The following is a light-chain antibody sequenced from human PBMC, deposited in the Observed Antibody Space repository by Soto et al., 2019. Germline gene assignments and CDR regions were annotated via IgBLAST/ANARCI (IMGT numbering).Light chain of an antibody. V-gene: IGKV3-15*01. CDR2: GAS. J-gene: IGKJ1*01. CDR3: QQYENWWT. Sequence: IVMTQSPATLSVTPGERETLSYRASQTVYSNLAWYQQKPGQAPRVLIYGASTRATGIPARFSGSGSGTEFTLTIGSLHSEDFALYYCQQYENWWTCGQGTKV. CDR1: QTVYSN.